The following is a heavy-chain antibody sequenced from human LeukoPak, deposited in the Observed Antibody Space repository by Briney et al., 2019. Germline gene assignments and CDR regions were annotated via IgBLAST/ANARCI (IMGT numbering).Heavy chain of an antibody. Sequence: PSETLSLTCTVPGGSISSSSYYWGWIRQPPGKGLEGIGSIYYSGSTYYNPSLKSRIPISVDTSKNQFTLNLSSVTAADTAVYYCARLYYDSSGYYQICYFDYWGQGTLVTVSS. J-gene: IGHJ4*02. V-gene: IGHV4-39*01. CDR3: ARLYYDSSGYYQICYFDY. CDR2: IYYSGST. CDR1: GGSISSSSYY. D-gene: IGHD3-22*01.